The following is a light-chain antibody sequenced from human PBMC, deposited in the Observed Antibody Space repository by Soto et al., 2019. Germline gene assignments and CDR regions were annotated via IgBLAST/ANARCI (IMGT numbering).Light chain of an antibody. CDR1: QSVSRN. V-gene: IGKV3-15*01. CDR2: DAS. J-gene: IGKJ1*01. Sequence: IVMTQSPATLSVSPGEGATLSCRASQSVSRNLAWYQQKLGQTPRLLIYDASTRSTGVPARFSGSGSGTEFTLTISSLQSEDFAVYYCQQYKNWPRTFGQGTKVHIK. CDR3: QQYKNWPRT.